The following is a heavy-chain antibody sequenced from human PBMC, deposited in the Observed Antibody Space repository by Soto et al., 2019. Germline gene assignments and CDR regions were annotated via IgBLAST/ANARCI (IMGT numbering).Heavy chain of an antibody. D-gene: IGHD6-13*01. V-gene: IGHV1-69*13. CDR2: IIPIFGTA. J-gene: IGHJ6*02. CDR3: ARTPDIAAADYYYYYGMDV. CDR1: GGTFSSYA. Sequence: GASVKVSCKASGGTFSSYAISWVRQAPGQGLEWMGGIIPIFGTANYAQKFQGRVTITADESTSTAYMELSSLRSEDTAVYYCARTPDIAAADYYYYYGMDVWGQGTTVTVSS.